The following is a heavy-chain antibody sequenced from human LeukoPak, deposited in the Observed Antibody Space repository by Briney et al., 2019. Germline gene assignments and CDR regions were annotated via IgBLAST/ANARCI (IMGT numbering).Heavy chain of an antibody. CDR3: AMSLSEYNWFDP. J-gene: IGHJ5*02. V-gene: IGHV5-51*01. Sequence: GESLKISCQGSGYSFTSFWIVWVREMPGKGLGWMGIIYPGDSDTRYSPSFQSQVTISADKSISTAYLQWSSLKASDTAMYYCAMSLSEYNWFDPWGQGTLVTVSS. CDR2: IYPGDSDT. CDR1: GYSFTSFW. D-gene: IGHD2/OR15-2a*01.